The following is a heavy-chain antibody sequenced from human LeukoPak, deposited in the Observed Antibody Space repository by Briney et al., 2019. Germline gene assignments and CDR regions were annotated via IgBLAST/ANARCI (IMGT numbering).Heavy chain of an antibody. CDR3: AKARLKLAAAGTYY. V-gene: IGHV3-23*01. CDR1: GFTFSSYS. Sequence: GGSLRLSCAASGFTFSSYSMNWVRQAPGKGLEWVSAISGSGGSTYYADSVKGRFTISRDNSKNTLYLQMNSLRAEDTAVYYCAKARLKLAAAGTYYWGQGTLVTVSS. CDR2: ISGSGGST. D-gene: IGHD6-13*01. J-gene: IGHJ4*02.